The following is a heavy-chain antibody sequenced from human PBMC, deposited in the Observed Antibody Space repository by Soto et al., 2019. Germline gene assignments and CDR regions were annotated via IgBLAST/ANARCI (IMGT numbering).Heavy chain of an antibody. D-gene: IGHD2-2*02. V-gene: IGHV4-61*01. Sequence: SETLSLTCTVSGGSVSSGIYYWSWLRQPPGKGLEWIGYIYYSGSTNYNPSLKSRVTISVDTSKNQFSLKLSSVTAADTAVYYCASVTRTCISTSCYRYYYGMDVWGQGTTVTVSS. J-gene: IGHJ6*02. CDR1: GGSVSSGIYY. CDR3: ASVTRTCISTSCYRYYYGMDV. CDR2: IYYSGST.